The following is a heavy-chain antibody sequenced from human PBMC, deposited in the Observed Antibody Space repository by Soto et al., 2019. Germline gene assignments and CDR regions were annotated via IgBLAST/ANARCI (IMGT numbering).Heavy chain of an antibody. CDR1: GYTFTNYY. D-gene: IGHD6-19*01. CDR3: ARGFSSGWPFGY. CDR2: INPSGGST. J-gene: IGHJ4*02. Sequence: QVQLVQSGDEVKKPGASVKVSCKASGYTFTNYYMHWVRQAPGQGLEWMGIINPSGGSTTYAQKFQGRVTMTRDTSTSTVYMELSSLRSEDTAVYYCARGFSSGWPFGYWGQGTPVTVSS. V-gene: IGHV1-46*01.